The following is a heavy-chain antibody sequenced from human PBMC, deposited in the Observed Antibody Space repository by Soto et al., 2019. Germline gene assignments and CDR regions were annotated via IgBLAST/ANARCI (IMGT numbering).Heavy chain of an antibody. V-gene: IGHV3-48*03. D-gene: IGHD2-2*01. CDR2: ISSSGSTI. J-gene: IGHJ4*02. CDR3: ARGDIVVVPAARGGYFDY. Sequence: GGSLRLSCAASGFTFSSYEMNWVRQAPGKGLEWVSYISSSGSTIYYADSVKGQFTISRDNAKNSLYLQMNSLRAEDTAVYYCARGDIVVVPAARGGYFDYWGQGTLVTVSS. CDR1: GFTFSSYE.